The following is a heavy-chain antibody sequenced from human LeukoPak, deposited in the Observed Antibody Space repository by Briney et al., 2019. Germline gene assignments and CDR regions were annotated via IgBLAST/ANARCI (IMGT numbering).Heavy chain of an antibody. J-gene: IGHJ4*02. D-gene: IGHD3-22*01. Sequence: PSETLSLTCTVSGGSISSSSYYWGWIRQPPGKGLEWIGSIYCSGSTYYNPSLKSRVTISVDTSKNQFSLKLSSVTAADTAVYYCAALDSSGYYSDYWGQGTLVTVSS. CDR1: GGSISSSSYY. CDR3: AALDSSGYYSDY. V-gene: IGHV4-39*01. CDR2: IYCSGST.